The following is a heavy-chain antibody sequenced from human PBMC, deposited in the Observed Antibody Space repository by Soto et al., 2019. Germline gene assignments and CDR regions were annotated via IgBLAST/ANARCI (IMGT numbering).Heavy chain of an antibody. V-gene: IGHV3-21*06. CDR2: ISSTTNYI. CDR1: GFTFTRYS. Sequence: GGSLRLSCAASGFTFTRYSMNWVRQAPGKGLEWVSSISSTTNYIYYGDSMKGRFTISRDNAKNSLYMEMNSLRAEDTAVYYCAKRRGAGGHFDYWGQGALVTVSS. J-gene: IGHJ4*02. D-gene: IGHD2-15*01. CDR3: AKRRGAGGHFDY.